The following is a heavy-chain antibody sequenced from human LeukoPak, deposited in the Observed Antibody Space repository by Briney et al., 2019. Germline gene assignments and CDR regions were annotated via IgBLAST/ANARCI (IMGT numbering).Heavy chain of an antibody. CDR3: ARGGSSGSMIY. CDR2: ITSSSSPI. D-gene: IGHD3-22*01. V-gene: IGHV3-48*01. CDR1: GFTFSSYA. Sequence: GGSLRLSCAASGFTFSSYAMHWVRQAPGKGLEWVSYITSSSSPIYYADSVKGRFTISRDNAKNSLYLQMNSLRVEDTAVYYCARGGSSGSMIYWGQGTLVTVSS. J-gene: IGHJ4*02.